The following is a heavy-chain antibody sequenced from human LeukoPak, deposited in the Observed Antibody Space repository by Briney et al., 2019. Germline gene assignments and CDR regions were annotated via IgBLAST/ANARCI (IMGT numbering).Heavy chain of an antibody. D-gene: IGHD3-22*01. CDR1: GFSFSGHW. V-gene: IGHV3-74*01. J-gene: IGHJ4*02. Sequence: GGSLRLSCTASGFSFSGHWMHWARQLPGKGLVWVSRISPTGSTTSYADSVKGRFTVSRDNAKNSLYLQMNSLRAEDTALYYCAKEGADSSGHPDYWGQGTLVTVSS. CDR2: ISPTGSTT. CDR3: AKEGADSSGHPDY.